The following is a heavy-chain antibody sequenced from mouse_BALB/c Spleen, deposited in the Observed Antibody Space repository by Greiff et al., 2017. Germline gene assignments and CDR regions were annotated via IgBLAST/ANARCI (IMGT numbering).Heavy chain of an antibody. V-gene: IGHV5-17*02. CDR1: GFTFSSFG. CDR2: ISSGSSTI. D-gene: IGHD1-1*01. Sequence: EVKLMESGGGLVQPGGSRKLSCAASGFTFSSFGMHWVRQAPEKGLEWVAYISSGSSTIYYADTVKGRFTISRDNPKNTLFLQMTSLRSEDTAMYYCARKDYGAWFAYWGQGTLVTVSA. J-gene: IGHJ3*01. CDR3: ARKDYGAWFAY.